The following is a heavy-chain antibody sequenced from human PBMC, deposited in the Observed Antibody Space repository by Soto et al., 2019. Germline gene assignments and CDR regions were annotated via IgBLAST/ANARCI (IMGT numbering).Heavy chain of an antibody. CDR2: VIPIFGTT. V-gene: IGHV1-69*18. D-gene: IGHD1-7*01. CDR1: GGTFSSYA. CDR3: ASSTGTTTAFDI. Sequence: QVHLVQSGAEVRKPGSSVRVSCKASGGTFSSYAISWVRQAPGQGLEWMGRVIPIFGTTNYAQTFQGRITITADESTSTVYMELSSLRSEDTAVYYCASSTGTTTAFDIWGQGTMLTVSS. J-gene: IGHJ3*02.